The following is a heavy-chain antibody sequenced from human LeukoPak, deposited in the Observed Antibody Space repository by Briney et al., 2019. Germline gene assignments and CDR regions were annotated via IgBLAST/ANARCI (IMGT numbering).Heavy chain of an antibody. CDR1: GFTFSSYA. CDR2: ISGSGGST. V-gene: IGHV3-23*01. CDR3: AKDPVGATSLYYFDY. D-gene: IGHD1-26*01. Sequence: PGGSLRLSCAASGFTFSSYAMSWVRQAPGKGLEWVSAISGSGGSTYYADSVKGRFTISRDNSKNTLYLQMNSLRAEDTAVYYCAKDPVGATSLYYFDYWGQGTLVTVSS. J-gene: IGHJ4*02.